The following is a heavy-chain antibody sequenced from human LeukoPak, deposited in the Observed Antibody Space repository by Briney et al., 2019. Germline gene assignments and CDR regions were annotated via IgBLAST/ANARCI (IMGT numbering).Heavy chain of an antibody. J-gene: IGHJ4*02. Sequence: GSLRLSCAASGFTFRTYAMSWVRQAPGKGLEWVSAISGSGDSTYYADSVKGRFTISRDNSWNTLYLQMNSLKTEDTAVYYCTTGGGYYDSSGYPIDYWGQGTLVTVSS. CDR1: GFTFRTYA. V-gene: IGHV3-23*01. D-gene: IGHD3-22*01. CDR3: TTGGGYYDSSGYPIDY. CDR2: ISGSGDST.